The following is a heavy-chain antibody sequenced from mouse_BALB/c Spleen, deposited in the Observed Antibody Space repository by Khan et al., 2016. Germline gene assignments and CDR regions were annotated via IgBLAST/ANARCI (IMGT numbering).Heavy chain of an antibody. Sequence: QIQFVQSGPELKKPGKTVKISCKASGYTFTNYGMNWVKQAPGKGLKWMGWINTYSGESTYADDFKGRFAFSLETSANTAYLQINNLKNEDTATYFCARYRYYYGSSRYFDVWGAGTTVTVSS. D-gene: IGHD1-1*01. CDR1: GYTFTNYG. V-gene: IGHV9-3-1*01. CDR3: ARYRYYYGSSRYFDV. CDR2: INTYSGES. J-gene: IGHJ1*01.